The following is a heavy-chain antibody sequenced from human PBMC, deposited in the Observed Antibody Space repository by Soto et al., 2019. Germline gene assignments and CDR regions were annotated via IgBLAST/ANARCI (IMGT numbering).Heavy chain of an antibody. Sequence: SETLSLTCTVSGGSIYRSGYCLVCIRQPPGRGLEWIGNIDYNGVTYSNPSLKSRVTISRDTSKNQFSLKLTSVTAADTALYYCGKVLVGATGHTDSDSWGPGTLVTVSS. CDR2: IDYNGVT. V-gene: IGHV4-39*01. J-gene: IGHJ4*02. CDR1: GGSIYRSGYC. CDR3: GKVLVGATGHTDSDS. D-gene: IGHD2-15*01.